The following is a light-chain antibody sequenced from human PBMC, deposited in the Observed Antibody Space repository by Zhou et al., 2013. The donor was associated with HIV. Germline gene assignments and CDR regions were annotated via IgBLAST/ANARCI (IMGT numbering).Light chain of an antibody. CDR3: QQYSSYPIT. V-gene: IGKV1-5*03. CDR1: ELFSSW. J-gene: IGKJ5*01. CDR2: RAS. Sequence: DIQMTQSPSTLSASVGDRVTMTCRASELFSSWVAWYQQKPGKAPKLLIYRASNLGDGVPSRFSGSESGTDFTLTISSLQPDDFATYYCQQYSSYPITFGQGTRLEIK.